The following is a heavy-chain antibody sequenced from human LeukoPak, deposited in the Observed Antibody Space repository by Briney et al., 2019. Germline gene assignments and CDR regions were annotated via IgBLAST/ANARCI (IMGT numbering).Heavy chain of an antibody. D-gene: IGHD3-10*01. Sequence: SQTLSLTCTVSGGSISSGNYYWSWIRQPAGKGLERIGRIYTSGSTNYNPSLKSRVTISVDTSKNQFSLKLSSVTAADTAVYYCARTMYYYGSGSYFFDYWGQGTLVTVSS. J-gene: IGHJ4*02. CDR1: GGSISSGNYY. CDR2: IYTSGST. V-gene: IGHV4-61*02. CDR3: ARTMYYYGSGSYFFDY.